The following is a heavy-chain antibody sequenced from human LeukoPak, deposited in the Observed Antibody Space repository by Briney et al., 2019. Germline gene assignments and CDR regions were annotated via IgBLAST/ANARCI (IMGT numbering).Heavy chain of an antibody. CDR2: ISYDGSNE. CDR3: AKDLPGFWSGSDY. V-gene: IGHV3-30*18. D-gene: IGHD3-3*01. Sequence: GGSLGLSCAASGLTFSSYGMHWVRQAPGKGLEWVAVISYDGSNEYYADSVKGRFTISRDNSKNTLYLQMNSLRAEDTAVYYCAKDLPGFWSGSDYWGQGTLVTVSS. CDR1: GLTFSSYG. J-gene: IGHJ4*02.